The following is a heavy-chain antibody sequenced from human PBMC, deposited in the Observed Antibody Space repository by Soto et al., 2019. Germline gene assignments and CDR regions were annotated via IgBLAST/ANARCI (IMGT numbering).Heavy chain of an antibody. CDR2: INHSGST. CDR1: GGSFSGYY. CDR3: AGPIIAAAGRNYYYYGMDV. Sequence: SETLSLTCAVYGGSFSGYYWSWIRQPPGKGLEWIGEINHSGSTNYNPSLKSRVTISVDTSKNQFSLKLSSVTAADTAVYYCAGPIIAAAGRNYYYYGMDVWGQGTTVTVSS. V-gene: IGHV4-34*01. J-gene: IGHJ6*02. D-gene: IGHD6-13*01.